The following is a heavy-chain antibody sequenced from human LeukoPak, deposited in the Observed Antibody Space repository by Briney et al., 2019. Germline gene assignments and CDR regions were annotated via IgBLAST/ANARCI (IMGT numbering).Heavy chain of an antibody. CDR3: VKDRSSAWYCPGF. D-gene: IGHD6-13*01. CDR1: GFTFDDYA. V-gene: IGHV3-9*01. J-gene: IGHJ4*02. Sequence: PEGSLRLSCAASGFTFDDYAMHWVRQAPGKGLEWVSGISWNSGSIGYADSLKGRFSISRDNAKNSLYLQMIRLRTEDTAVYYCVKDRSSAWYCPGFWGQGTLVSVSS. CDR2: ISWNSGSI.